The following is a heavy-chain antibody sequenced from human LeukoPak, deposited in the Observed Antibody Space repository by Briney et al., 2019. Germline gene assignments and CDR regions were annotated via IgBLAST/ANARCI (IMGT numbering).Heavy chain of an antibody. CDR1: GYTHTELS. Sequence: ASVKVSCKVSGYTHTELSMHWVRQAPGKGLEWMGGFDPEDGETIYAQKFQGRVTMTEDTSTDTAYMELSSLRSEDTAVYYCATVPYKYSSGWYHYFDYWGQGTLVTVSS. CDR3: ATVPYKYSSGWYHYFDY. V-gene: IGHV1-24*01. D-gene: IGHD6-19*01. J-gene: IGHJ4*02. CDR2: FDPEDGET.